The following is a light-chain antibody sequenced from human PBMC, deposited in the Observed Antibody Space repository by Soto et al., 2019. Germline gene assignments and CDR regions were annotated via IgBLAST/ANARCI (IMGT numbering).Light chain of an antibody. CDR1: QSVSSSY. Sequence: EIVLTQSPGTLYLSPGERATLSCRASQSVSSSYLAWYQQKPGQAPRLLIYGASSRATGIPDRFSGSGAGTDFALPIGGMEPKGLVVYYRRLHGRLLGTFRGGTKVEIK. J-gene: IGKJ4*02. CDR2: GAS. CDR3: RLHGRLLGT. V-gene: IGKV3-20*01.